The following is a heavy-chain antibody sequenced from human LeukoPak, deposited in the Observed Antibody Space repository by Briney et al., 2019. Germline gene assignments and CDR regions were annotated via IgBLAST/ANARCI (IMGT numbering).Heavy chain of an antibody. D-gene: IGHD3-3*01. V-gene: IGHV3-64*01. CDR3: ARDLFFSYYFDY. CDR1: GFTFSSYS. CDR2: ISSNGGST. Sequence: PGGSLRLSCAASGFTFSSYSMNWVRQAPGKGLEYVSAISSNGGSTYYANSVKGRFTISRDNSKNTLYLQMGSLRAEDMAVYYCARDLFFSYYFDYWGQGTLVTVSS. J-gene: IGHJ4*02.